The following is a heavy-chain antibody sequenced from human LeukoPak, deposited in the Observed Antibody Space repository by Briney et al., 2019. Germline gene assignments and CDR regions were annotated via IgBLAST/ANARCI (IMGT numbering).Heavy chain of an antibody. V-gene: IGHV3-7*01. CDR1: GFTFSNYW. Sequence: GGSLRLSCAASGFTFSNYWMTWVRQAPGKGLEWVANIKQDGSDKYYVDSVKGRFTISRDNAKNSLYLQMNSLRTEDTAVYYCASGNFDYWGQGTLVTVSS. CDR2: IKQDGSDK. CDR3: ASGNFDY. D-gene: IGHD2-15*01. J-gene: IGHJ4*02.